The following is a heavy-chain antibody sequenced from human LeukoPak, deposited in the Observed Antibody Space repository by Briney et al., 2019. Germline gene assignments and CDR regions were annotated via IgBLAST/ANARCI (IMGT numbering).Heavy chain of an antibody. D-gene: IGHD4-17*01. CDR1: GFTLSSYR. CDR2: ISSSSSYV. V-gene: IGHV3-21*01. J-gene: IGHJ4*02. Sequence: GGSLRLSCAASGFTLSSYRMNWVRQAPGKGLEWVSSISSSSSYVYYADSVKGRFTISRDNARNSLYLQMNSLRAEDMAVYYCARALWGTTVTTDYFDYWGQGTLVTVSS. CDR3: ARALWGTTVTTDYFDY.